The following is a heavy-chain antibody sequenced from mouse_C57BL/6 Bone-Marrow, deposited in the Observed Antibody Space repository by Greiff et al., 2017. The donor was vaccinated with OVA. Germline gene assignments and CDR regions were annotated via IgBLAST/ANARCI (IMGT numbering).Heavy chain of an antibody. CDR3: ARLVASYEYFDV. CDR2: IRNKANGYTP. CDR1: GFTFTDYY. J-gene: IGHJ1*03. Sequence: EVMLVESGGGLVQPGGSLSLSCAASGFTFTDYYMSWVRQPPGKALEWLGFIRNKANGYTPAYSASVKGRFTISRDNCESILYLQMDSLRDEDTAADYCARLVASYEYFDVWGTGTTVTVSS. V-gene: IGHV7-3*01. D-gene: IGHD1-1*01.